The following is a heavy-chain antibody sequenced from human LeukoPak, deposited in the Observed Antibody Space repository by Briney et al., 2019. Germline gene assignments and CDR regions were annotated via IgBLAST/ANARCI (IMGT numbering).Heavy chain of an antibody. V-gene: IGHV1-69*13. CDR1: GGTFSSYA. CDR3: ASKDIVVVPAGDHYYYYGMDV. J-gene: IGHJ6*02. D-gene: IGHD2-2*01. CDR2: IIPIFGTA. Sequence: SVKVSCKASGGTFSSYAISWVRQAPGQGLEWMGGIIPIFGTANYAQKFQGRVTITADESTSTAYMELSSLRSEDTAVYYCASKDIVVVPAGDHYYYYGMDVWGQGTTVTVSS.